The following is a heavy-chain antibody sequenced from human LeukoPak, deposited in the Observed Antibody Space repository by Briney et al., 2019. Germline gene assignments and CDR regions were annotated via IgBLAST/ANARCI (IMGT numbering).Heavy chain of an antibody. CDR2: ISYDGSNK. Sequence: AGGSLRLSCAASGFTFSSYAMHWVRQAPGKGLEWVAVISYDGSNKYYADSVKGRFTISRDNSKNTLYLQMNSLRAEDTAVYYCADDYGDSLGDYWGQGTLVTVSS. J-gene: IGHJ4*02. CDR3: ADDYGDSLGDY. CDR1: GFTFSSYA. D-gene: IGHD4-17*01. V-gene: IGHV3-30-3*01.